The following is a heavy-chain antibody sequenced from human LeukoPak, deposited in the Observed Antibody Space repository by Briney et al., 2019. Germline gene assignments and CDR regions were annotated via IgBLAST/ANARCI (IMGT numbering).Heavy chain of an antibody. D-gene: IGHD6-19*01. CDR3: ARACRQWDY. CDR1: GFTFSSYS. Sequence: GGSLRLSCAASGFTFSSYSMNWVRQAPGKGLEWVSSISSSSSTIYYADSVKGRFTISRDNAKSSLYLQMNSLRAEDTAVYYCARACRQWDYWGQGTLVTVSP. CDR2: ISSSSSTI. J-gene: IGHJ4*02. V-gene: IGHV3-48*01.